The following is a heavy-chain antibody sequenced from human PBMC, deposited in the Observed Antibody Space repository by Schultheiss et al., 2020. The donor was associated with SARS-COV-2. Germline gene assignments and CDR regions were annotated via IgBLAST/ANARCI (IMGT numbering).Heavy chain of an antibody. CDR1: GGSFSGYY. CDR2: IYTSGST. Sequence: SETLSLTCAVYGGSFSGYYWSWIRQPPGKGLEWIGRIYTSGSTNYNPSLKSRVTMSVDTSKNQFSLKLSSVTAADTAVYYCVSKQWLVIDYWGQGTLVTVSS. CDR3: VSKQWLVIDY. D-gene: IGHD6-19*01. J-gene: IGHJ4*02. V-gene: IGHV4-59*10.